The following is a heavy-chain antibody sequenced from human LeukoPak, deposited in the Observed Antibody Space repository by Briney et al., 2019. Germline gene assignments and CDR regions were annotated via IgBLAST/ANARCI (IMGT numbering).Heavy chain of an antibody. V-gene: IGHV3-7*01. D-gene: IGHD4-11*01. Sequence: GGSLRLSCAASGFTFSSYWMSWVRQAPGKGLEWVANIKQDGSEKYYVDSVKGRFTISRDNAKNSLYPQMNSLRAEDTAVYYCARDPGGYSNYGGYYYYYGMDVWGQGTTVTVSS. CDR2: IKQDGSEK. CDR1: GFTFSSYW. J-gene: IGHJ6*02. CDR3: ARDPGGYSNYGGYYYYYGMDV.